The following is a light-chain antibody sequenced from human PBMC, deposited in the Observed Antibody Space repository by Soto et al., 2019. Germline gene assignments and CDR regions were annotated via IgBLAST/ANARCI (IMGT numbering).Light chain of an antibody. V-gene: IGKV3-11*01. Sequence: EIVLTQSPVTLSLSPGERATLSCRASQSVSSYLAWYQQKPGQAPRLLIYDASNRATGIPARFSGSGSGTDFTLTISSLEPEDLAVYYCQQRSNWPPITFGPGTKVDIK. CDR1: QSVSSY. J-gene: IGKJ3*01. CDR3: QQRSNWPPIT. CDR2: DAS.